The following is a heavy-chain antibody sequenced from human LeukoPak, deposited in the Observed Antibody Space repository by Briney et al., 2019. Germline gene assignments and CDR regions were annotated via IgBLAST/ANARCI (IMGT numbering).Heavy chain of an antibody. D-gene: IGHD6-6*01. J-gene: IGHJ5*02. V-gene: IGHV4-59*01. CDR2: IYYTGST. Sequence: PSEALSLTCTVSGGSISSNYWSWIRQPPGKGLEWVGYIYYTGSTNYNPSLKSRVTISTDTSKNHFSLMLRSVTAADTAVYYCARHYSSSPGNWFDPWGQGTLVTVSS. CDR1: GGSISSNY. CDR3: ARHYSSSPGNWFDP.